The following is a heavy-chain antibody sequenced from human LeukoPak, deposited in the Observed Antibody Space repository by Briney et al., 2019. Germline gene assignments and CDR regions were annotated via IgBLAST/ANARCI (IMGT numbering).Heavy chain of an antibody. CDR2: INHSGST. J-gene: IGHJ4*02. V-gene: IGHV4-34*01. D-gene: IGHD3-9*01. CDR1: AGSLGGYY. CDR3: ARGGWLSRSATFDY. Sequence: SETLSLTCAVYAGSLGGYYWRWIRQPPGKGLEWIGEINHSGSTNYNPSLKSQATISVDTSKNQFSLKLSSVTAADTAVYYCARGGWLSRSATFDYWGQGTLVTVSS.